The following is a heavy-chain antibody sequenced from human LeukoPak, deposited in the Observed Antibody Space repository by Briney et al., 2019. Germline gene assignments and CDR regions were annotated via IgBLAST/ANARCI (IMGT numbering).Heavy chain of an antibody. D-gene: IGHD3-22*01. V-gene: IGHV3-20*04. CDR3: ARDQPSYYYDSSGYYSDY. CDR2: ITSNGGSI. Sequence: TGGSLRLSCAASGFTFGDYAMSGVRQAPGKGLEWVSGITSNGGSIAYADSVKGRFTISRDNAKNSLYLQMNSLRAEDTALYYCARDQPSYYYDSSGYYSDYWGQGTLVTVSS. J-gene: IGHJ4*02. CDR1: GFTFGDYA.